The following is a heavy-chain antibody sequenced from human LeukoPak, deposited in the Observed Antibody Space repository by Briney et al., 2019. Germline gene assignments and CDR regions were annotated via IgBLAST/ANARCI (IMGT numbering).Heavy chain of an antibody. V-gene: IGHV3-23*01. CDR2: ISGSGGST. CDR3: AKDKGGSYYPAGAFDI. D-gene: IGHD1-26*01. CDR1: GFTFSSYA. Sequence: PGGSLRLSCAASGFTFSSYAMSWVRQAPGKGLEWVSAISGSGGSTYYADSVKGRFTISRDNSKNTLYLQMNSLRAEDTAVYYCAKDKGGSYYPAGAFDIWGQGTMVTVSS. J-gene: IGHJ3*02.